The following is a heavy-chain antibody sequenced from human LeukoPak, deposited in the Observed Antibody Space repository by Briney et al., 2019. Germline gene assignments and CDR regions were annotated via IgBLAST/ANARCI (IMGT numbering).Heavy chain of an antibody. CDR3: AKGRTLVGGSTRSYDY. Sequence: GGSLRLSCAASGFTFSSYSMSWVRQAPGKGLEWVSVISGNGGDTFYADSVKGRFTISRDSSKHTLYLQMNSLRVEDTAVYYCAKGRTLVGGSTRSYDYWGQGTLVTVSS. J-gene: IGHJ4*02. D-gene: IGHD1-26*01. CDR2: ISGNGGDT. V-gene: IGHV3-23*01. CDR1: GFTFSSYS.